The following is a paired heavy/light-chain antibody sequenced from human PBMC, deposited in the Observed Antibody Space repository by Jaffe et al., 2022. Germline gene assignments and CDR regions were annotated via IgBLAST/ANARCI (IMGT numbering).Light chain of an antibody. CDR1: SGSIASNY. CDR3: QSYDSSNAV. V-gene: IGLV6-57*01. Sequence: NFMLTQPHSVSESPGKTVTISCTRSSGSIASNYVQWYQQRPGSSPTTVIYEDNQRPSGVPDRFSGSIDSSSNSASLTISGLKTEDEADYYCQSYDSSNAVFGGGTQLTVL. CDR2: EDN. J-gene: IGLJ7*01.
Heavy chain of an antibody. CDR2: INAGNGNT. Sequence: QVQLVQSGAEVKKPGASVKVSCKASGYTFTSYAMHWVRQAPGQRLEWMGWINAGNGNTKYSQKFQGRVTITRDTSASTAYMELSSLRSEDTAVYYCARDNPNKLWPISYYYMDVWGKGTTVTVSS. CDR3: ARDNPNKLWPISYYYMDV. CDR1: GYTFTSYA. D-gene: IGHD5-18*01. J-gene: IGHJ6*03. V-gene: IGHV1-3*01.